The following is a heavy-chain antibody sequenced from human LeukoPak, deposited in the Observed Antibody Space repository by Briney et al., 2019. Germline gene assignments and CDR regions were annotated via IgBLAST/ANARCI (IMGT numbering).Heavy chain of an antibody. J-gene: IGHJ5*02. Sequence: ASVKVSCKASGYTFTSYGISWVRQAPGQGLEWMGWISAYNGNTNYAQKLQSRVTMTTDTSTSTAYMELRSLRSDDTAVYYCARAPGIAAAGTLFDPWGQGTLVTVSS. CDR3: ARAPGIAAAGTLFDP. V-gene: IGHV1-18*01. D-gene: IGHD6-13*01. CDR1: GYTFTSYG. CDR2: ISAYNGNT.